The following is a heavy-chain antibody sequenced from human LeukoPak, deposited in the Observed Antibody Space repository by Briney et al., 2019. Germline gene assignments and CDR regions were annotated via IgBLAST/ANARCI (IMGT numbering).Heavy chain of an antibody. Sequence: GGSLRLSCAASGFTFSSYWMSWVRQAPGKGLEWVANIKQGGSEKYYVDSVKGRFTISRDNAKNSLYLQMNSLRAEDTAVYSGANDFTSRGYCSTTSCYRRNWGQGTLVTVSS. V-gene: IGHV3-7*01. CDR1: GFTFSSYW. J-gene: IGHJ4*02. CDR2: IKQGGSEK. D-gene: IGHD2-2*02. CDR3: ANDFTSRGYCSTTSCYRRN.